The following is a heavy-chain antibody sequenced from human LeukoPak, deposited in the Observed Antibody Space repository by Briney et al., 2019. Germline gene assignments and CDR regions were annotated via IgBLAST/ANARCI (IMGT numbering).Heavy chain of an antibody. J-gene: IGHJ4*02. CDR1: GFTFSSYS. CDR3: ARGRGATGYFDY. CDR2: ITSSGSVM. V-gene: IGHV3-48*02. D-gene: IGHD3-10*01. Sequence: PGGSLRLSCAASGFTFSSYSMNWVRQAPGKGLEWVSYITSSGSVMYHADSVRGRFTISRDNAKNSLYLEMNSLRDEDTAVYYCARGRGATGYFDYWGQGTLVTVSS.